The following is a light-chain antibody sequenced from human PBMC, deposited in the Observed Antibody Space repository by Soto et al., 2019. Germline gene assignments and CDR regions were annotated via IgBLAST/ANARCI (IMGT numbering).Light chain of an antibody. V-gene: IGKV1-5*01. J-gene: IGKJ1*01. Sequence: DIQLTQSPSTLSASVGDRVTITCRASQSISSWLAWYQQTPGKAPKLLLYDASSFESGVPSRFSGSGSGAEFTLTISSLQPDDFATYYCQQYNSYSWTFGQGTKVDI. CDR2: DAS. CDR3: QQYNSYSWT. CDR1: QSISSW.